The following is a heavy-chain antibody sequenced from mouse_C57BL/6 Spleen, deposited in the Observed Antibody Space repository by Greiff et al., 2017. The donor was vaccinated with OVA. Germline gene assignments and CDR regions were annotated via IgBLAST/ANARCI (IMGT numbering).Heavy chain of an antibody. D-gene: IGHD2-5*01. V-gene: IGHV1-81*01. CDR2: IYPRSGNT. J-gene: IGHJ3*01. CDR3: ARLESKKFAY. Sequence: QVQLKESGAELARPGASVKLSCKASGYTFTSYGISWVKQRTGQGLEWIGEIYPRSGNTYYNEKFKGKATLTADKSSSTAYMELRSLTSEDSAVYFCARLESKKFAYWGQGTLVTVSA. CDR1: GYTFTSYG.